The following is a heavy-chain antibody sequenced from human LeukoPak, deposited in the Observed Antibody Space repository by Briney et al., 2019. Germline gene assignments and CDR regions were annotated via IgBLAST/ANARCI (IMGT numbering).Heavy chain of an antibody. V-gene: IGHV3-23*01. CDR3: AKDSRPNYGSGSYSDY. J-gene: IGHJ4*02. Sequence: PGGSLRLSCAASGFTFSSYAMSWVRQAPGKGLEWVSAISGSGGSTYYADSVKGRFTISRDNSKNTLYLQMNSLRAEDTAVYYCAKDSRPNYGSGSYSDYWGQGTLVTVSS. CDR2: ISGSGGST. CDR1: GFTFSSYA. D-gene: IGHD3-10*01.